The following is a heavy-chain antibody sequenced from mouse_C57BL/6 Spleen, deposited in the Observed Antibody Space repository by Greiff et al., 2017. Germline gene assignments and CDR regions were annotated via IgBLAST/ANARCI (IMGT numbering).Heavy chain of an antibody. V-gene: IGHV5-6*01. CDR2: ISSGGSYT. D-gene: IGHD2-5*01. CDR3: ARQGYSNYSDY. CDR1: GFTFSSYG. Sequence: VQLKESGGDLVKPGGSLKLSCAASGFTFSSYGMSWVRQTPDKRLEWVATISSGGSYTYYPDSVKGRFTISRDNAKNTLYLQMSSLKSEDTAMYYCARQGYSNYSDYWGQGTTLTVSS. J-gene: IGHJ2*01.